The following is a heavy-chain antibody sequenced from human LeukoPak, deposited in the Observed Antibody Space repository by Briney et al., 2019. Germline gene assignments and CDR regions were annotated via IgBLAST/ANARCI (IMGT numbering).Heavy chain of an antibody. Sequence: PSETLSLTCAVYGGSFSGYYWSWIRQPPGKGLEWIGYIYYSGSTNYNPSLKSRVTISVDTSKNQFSLKLSSVTAADTAVYYCARVLAAAEGYFDYWGQGTLVTVSS. D-gene: IGHD6-13*01. CDR1: GGSFSGYY. J-gene: IGHJ4*02. CDR2: IYYSGST. V-gene: IGHV4-59*01. CDR3: ARVLAAAEGYFDY.